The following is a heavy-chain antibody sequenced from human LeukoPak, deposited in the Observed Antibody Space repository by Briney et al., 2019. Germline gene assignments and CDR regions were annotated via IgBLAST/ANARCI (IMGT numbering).Heavy chain of an antibody. CDR1: GGSISSSNW. V-gene: IGHV4-4*02. Sequence: SGTLSLTCAVFGGSISSSNWWSWVRQPPGKGLEWIGEVYHSGSTNYNPSLKSRVTISVDKSKNQFSLKLSSVTAADTAVYYCARDLSWDSSGSRIGMDYWGQGTLVTVSS. CDR3: ARDLSWDSSGSRIGMDY. D-gene: IGHD6-19*01. CDR2: VYHSGST. J-gene: IGHJ4*02.